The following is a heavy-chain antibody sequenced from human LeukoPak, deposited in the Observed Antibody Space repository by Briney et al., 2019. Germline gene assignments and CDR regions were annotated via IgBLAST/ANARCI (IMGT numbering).Heavy chain of an antibody. V-gene: IGHV3-66*02. CDR3: ANPPIVGATDDAFDI. CDR2: IYSGGST. D-gene: IGHD1-26*01. CDR1: GFTVSSNY. Sequence: GGSLRLSCAASGFTVSSNYMSWVRQAPGKGLEWVSVIYSGGSTYYADSVKGRFTISRDNSKNTLYLQMNSLRAEDTAVYYCANPPIVGATDDAFDIWGQGTMVTVSS. J-gene: IGHJ3*02.